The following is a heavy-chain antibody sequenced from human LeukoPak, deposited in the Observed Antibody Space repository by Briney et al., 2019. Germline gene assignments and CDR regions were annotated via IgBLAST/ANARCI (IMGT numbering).Heavy chain of an antibody. Sequence: ASVKVSCKASGYTFTSYGISWVRQAPGQGLEWMGWMNPNSGNTGYAQKFQGRVTMTRNTSISTAYMELSSLRSEDTAVYYCARGYYDFWSGSKIYNWFDPWGQGTLVTVSS. CDR2: MNPNSGNT. CDR1: GYTFTSYG. CDR3: ARGYYDFWSGSKIYNWFDP. J-gene: IGHJ5*02. V-gene: IGHV1-8*02. D-gene: IGHD3-3*01.